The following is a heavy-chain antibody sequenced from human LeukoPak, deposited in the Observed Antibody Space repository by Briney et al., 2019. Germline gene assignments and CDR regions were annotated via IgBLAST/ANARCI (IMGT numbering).Heavy chain of an antibody. D-gene: IGHD3-10*01. CDR3: ARDLNILLWFGESTYGMDV. Sequence: SGGSLRLSCAASGFTFSSYWMSWVRQAPGKGLEWVANIKQDGSEKYYVDSVKGRFTISRDNAKNSLYLQMNSLRAEDTAVYYCARDLNILLWFGESTYGMDVWGQGTTVTVSS. J-gene: IGHJ6*02. CDR2: IKQDGSEK. CDR1: GFTFSSYW. V-gene: IGHV3-7*01.